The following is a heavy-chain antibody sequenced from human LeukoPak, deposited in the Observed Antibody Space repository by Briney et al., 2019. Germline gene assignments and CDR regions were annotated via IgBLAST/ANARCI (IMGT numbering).Heavy chain of an antibody. D-gene: IGHD3-22*01. CDR1: GYSISSPFY. Sequence: PSETLSLTCTVSGYSISSPFYWGWIRQSPGKGLQWIGSIYYTGSTYYNPSLKSRVTISVDTSKNHFSLKLSSVTAADTAMYHCARHQYYDSRGSHYDSYYYMDVWGKGTTVTVSS. CDR2: IYYTGST. V-gene: IGHV4-38-2*02. CDR3: ARHQYYDSRGSHYDSYYYMDV. J-gene: IGHJ6*03.